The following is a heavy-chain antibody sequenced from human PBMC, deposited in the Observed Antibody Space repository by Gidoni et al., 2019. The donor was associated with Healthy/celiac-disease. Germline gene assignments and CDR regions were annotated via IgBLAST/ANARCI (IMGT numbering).Heavy chain of an antibody. Sequence: QLQLQESGPGLVKPSETLSLTCTVSGGSISSSSYYWGWIRQPPGKGLEWIGGIYYSGSTYYNPSLKSRVTISVDTSKNQFSLKLSSVTAADTAVYYCARGLYDYVWGSYRYHDYWGQGTLVTVSS. CDR1: GGSISSSSYY. D-gene: IGHD3-16*02. J-gene: IGHJ4*02. CDR3: ARGLYDYVWGSYRYHDY. V-gene: IGHV4-39*01. CDR2: IYYSGST.